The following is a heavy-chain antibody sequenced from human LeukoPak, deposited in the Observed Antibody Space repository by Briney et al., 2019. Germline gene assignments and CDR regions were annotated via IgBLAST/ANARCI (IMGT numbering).Heavy chain of an antibody. J-gene: IGHJ4*02. CDR3: ARNSNGMSN. V-gene: IGHV3-74*01. CDR1: GFTFTNYG. D-gene: IGHD2-8*01. Sequence: GGSLRLSCVASGFTFTNYGMMWVRQAPGKGLVWVSYINSDGRSTTYADSVKGRFTISRDNAKDTLYLQMSSLRAEDTAMYYCARNSNGMSNWGQGTLVIVSS. CDR2: INSDGRST.